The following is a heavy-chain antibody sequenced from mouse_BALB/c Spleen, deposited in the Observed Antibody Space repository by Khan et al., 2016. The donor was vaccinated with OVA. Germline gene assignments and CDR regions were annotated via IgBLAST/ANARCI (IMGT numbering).Heavy chain of an antibody. Sequence: VQLQQSGPELMKPGDSVKISCKASGYSFTSYYIHWVKQSQGKSLEWIGYIDPFNGGTSYNQKFKGKATLSVDKSSSTAYLHLSSLTSDDSAVYYCARHGYVAWFAYWGQGTLVTVSA. V-gene: IGHV1S135*01. D-gene: IGHD2-2*01. CDR2: IDPFNGGT. CDR1: GYSFTSYY. J-gene: IGHJ3*01. CDR3: ARHGYVAWFAY.